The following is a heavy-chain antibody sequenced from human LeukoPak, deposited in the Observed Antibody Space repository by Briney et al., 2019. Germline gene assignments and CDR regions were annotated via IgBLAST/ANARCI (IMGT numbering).Heavy chain of an antibody. J-gene: IGHJ5*02. CDR3: ARLYTVTKLFNWFDP. CDR2: ISAYNGNT. Sequence: GASVKVSCKASGYTFTSYGISWVRQAPGQGLEWMGWISAYNGNTNYAQKLQGRVTMTTDTSTSTAYMELRSLRSDDTAVYYCARLYTVTKLFNWFDPWGQGTLVTVSS. D-gene: IGHD4-17*01. V-gene: IGHV1-18*01. CDR1: GYTFTSYG.